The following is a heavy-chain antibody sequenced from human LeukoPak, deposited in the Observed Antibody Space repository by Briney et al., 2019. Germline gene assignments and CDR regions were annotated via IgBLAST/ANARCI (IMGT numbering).Heavy chain of an antibody. CDR1: GLTFDIYS. J-gene: IGHJ4*02. CDR3: ARGLVDYF. D-gene: IGHD2/OR15-2a*01. V-gene: IGHV3-21*01. CDR2: ISSTSTYK. Sequence: PGGSLRLSCAASGLTFDIYSMNWVRQAPGKGLEWVSSISSTSTYKYYADSVKGRFTISRDSATNSLYLQMNSLRAEDTAVYYCARGLVDYFGGQGTLVTVSS.